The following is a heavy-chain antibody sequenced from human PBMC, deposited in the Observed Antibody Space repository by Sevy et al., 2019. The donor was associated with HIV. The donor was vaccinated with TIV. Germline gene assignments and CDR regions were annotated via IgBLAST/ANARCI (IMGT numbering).Heavy chain of an antibody. CDR1: GFTFSSYA. CDR3: AKVRFLEWLPTPLFDY. CDR2: ISGSGGST. V-gene: IGHV3-23*01. J-gene: IGHJ4*02. D-gene: IGHD3-3*01. Sequence: GGSLRLSCAASGFTFSSYAMSWVRQAPGKGLEWVSAISGSGGSTYYADSVKGRFTNSRDNSKNTLYLQMNSLRAEDTAVYYCAKVRFLEWLPTPLFDYWGQGTLVTVSS.